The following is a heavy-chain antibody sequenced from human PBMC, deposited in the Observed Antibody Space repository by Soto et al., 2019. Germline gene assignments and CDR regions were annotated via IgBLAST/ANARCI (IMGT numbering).Heavy chain of an antibody. CDR2: INQDGSEK. Sequence: GGSLRLFCTASGVSLSSNRLSWVRQAPGKGPEWVANINQDGSEKYCADSVKGRFTISRDNAKNSLYLQMDSLRVGDTALYYCFDAACGYWGRGTLVTVSS. CDR3: FDAACGY. CDR1: GVSLSSNR. J-gene: IGHJ4*02. D-gene: IGHD3-9*01. V-gene: IGHV3-7*01.